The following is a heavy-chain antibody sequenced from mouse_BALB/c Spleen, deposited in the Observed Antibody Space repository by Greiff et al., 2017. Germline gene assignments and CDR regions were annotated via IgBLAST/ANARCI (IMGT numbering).Heavy chain of an antibody. CDR3: ARCYYGSSYVGFAY. Sequence: QVQLQQSGAELAKPGASVKMSCKASGYTFTSYWMHWVKQRPGQGLEWIGYINPSTGYTEYNQKFKDKATLTADKSSSTAYMQLSSLTSEDSAVYYCARCYYGSSYVGFAYWGQGTLVTVSA. D-gene: IGHD1-1*01. V-gene: IGHV1-7*01. J-gene: IGHJ3*01. CDR1: GYTFTSYW. CDR2: INPSTGYT.